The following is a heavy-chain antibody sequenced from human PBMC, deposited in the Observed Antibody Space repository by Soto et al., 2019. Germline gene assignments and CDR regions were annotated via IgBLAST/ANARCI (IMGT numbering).Heavy chain of an antibody. CDR1: GGPISSYC. Sequence: SETLSLTCTVSGGPISSYCWSWIRQPPGKGLEWIGYIYYSGSTYYNPSLKSRVTISVDTSKNQFSLKLSSVTAADTAVYYCARYSGYEGLRFDPWGQGTLVTVSS. D-gene: IGHD5-12*01. V-gene: IGHV4-59*08. J-gene: IGHJ5*02. CDR3: ARYSGYEGLRFDP. CDR2: IYYSGST.